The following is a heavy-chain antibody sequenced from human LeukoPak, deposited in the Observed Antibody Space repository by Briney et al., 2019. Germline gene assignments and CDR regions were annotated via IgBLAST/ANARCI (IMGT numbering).Heavy chain of an antibody. V-gene: IGHV3-21*01. Sequence: GGSLRLSCAASGFTFSSYGMSWVRQAPGKGLEWVSSISSSSSYIYYADSVKGRFTISRDNAKNSLYLQMNSLRAEDTAVYYCARDSTSYYMDVWGKGTTVTVSS. J-gene: IGHJ6*03. CDR2: ISSSSSYI. CDR3: ARDSTSYYMDV. CDR1: GFTFSSYG.